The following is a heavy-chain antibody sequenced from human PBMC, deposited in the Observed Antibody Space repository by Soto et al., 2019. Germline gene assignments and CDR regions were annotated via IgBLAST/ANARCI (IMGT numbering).Heavy chain of an antibody. CDR1: GGTFSSYA. D-gene: IGHD3-3*01. CDR3: ARGYDFWSGYTSPQYYDYGMDV. J-gene: IGHJ6*01. CDR2: IIPIFGTA. Sequence: SVKVSCKASGGTFSSYAISWVRQAPGQGLEWMGGIIPIFGTANYAQKFQGRVTITADESTSTAYMELSSLRSEDTAVYYCARGYDFWSGYTSPQYYDYGMDVGG. V-gene: IGHV1-69*13.